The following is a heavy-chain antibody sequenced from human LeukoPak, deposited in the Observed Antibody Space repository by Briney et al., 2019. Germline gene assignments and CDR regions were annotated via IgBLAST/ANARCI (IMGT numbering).Heavy chain of an antibody. Sequence: PGGSLRLSCAASGFTVSNKYMTWVRQAPGKGLEWIGEINHSGSTNYNPSLKSRVTISVDTSKNQFSLKLSSVTAADTAVYYCARWGIAAAGTADYWGQGTLVTVSS. CDR2: INHSGST. J-gene: IGHJ4*02. D-gene: IGHD6-13*01. CDR3: ARWGIAAAGTADY. CDR1: GFTVSNKY. V-gene: IGHV4-34*01.